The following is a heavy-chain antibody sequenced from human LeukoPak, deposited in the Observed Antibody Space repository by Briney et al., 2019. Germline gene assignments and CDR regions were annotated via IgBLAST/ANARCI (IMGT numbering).Heavy chain of an antibody. V-gene: IGHV4-31*03. Sequence: SQTLSLTCTVSGGSISSGGYYWSWIRQHPGKGLEWIGYIYYSGSTYSNPSLKSRLTMSVDISKNQFSLKLSSVTAADTAVYYCARGVKGLRGAFDIWGQGTMVTVSS. CDR3: ARGVKGLRGAFDI. D-gene: IGHD3-10*01. CDR2: IYYSGST. J-gene: IGHJ3*02. CDR1: GGSISSGGYY.